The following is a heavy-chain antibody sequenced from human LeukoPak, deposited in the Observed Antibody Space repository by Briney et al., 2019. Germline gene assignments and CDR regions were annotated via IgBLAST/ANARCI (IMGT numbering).Heavy chain of an antibody. CDR2: ISWNSGSI. V-gene: IGHV3-9*03. D-gene: IGHD1-14*01. CDR3: AKDIGPDLDEPLDY. CDR1: GFTFDDYA. J-gene: IGHJ4*02. Sequence: PGRSLRLSCAASGFTFDDYAMHWVRQAPGKGLEWVSGISWNSGSIGYADSVKGRFTISRDNAKNSLYLQMNSLRAEDMALYYCAKDIGPDLDEPLDYWGQGTLVTVSS.